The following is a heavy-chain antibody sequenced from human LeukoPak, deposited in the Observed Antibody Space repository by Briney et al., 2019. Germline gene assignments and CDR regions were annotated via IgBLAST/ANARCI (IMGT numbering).Heavy chain of an antibody. J-gene: IGHJ4*02. D-gene: IGHD3-10*01. Sequence: SETLSLTCTVSGGSISSYYWSWIRQPPGKGLEWIGYIYYSGSTNYNPSLKSRVTISVDTSKNQFSLKLSSVTAADTAVYYCARAYYGSGQFDYWGQGTLVTASS. V-gene: IGHV4-59*08. CDR3: ARAYYGSGQFDY. CDR1: GGSISSYY. CDR2: IYYSGST.